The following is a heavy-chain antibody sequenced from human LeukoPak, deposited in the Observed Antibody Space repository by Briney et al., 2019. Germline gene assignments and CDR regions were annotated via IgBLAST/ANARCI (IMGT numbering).Heavy chain of an antibody. V-gene: IGHV4-34*01. D-gene: IGHD2-21*02. CDR1: GGSFSGYY. Sequence: SETLSLTCAVYGGSFSGYYWSWIRQPPGKGLEWIGEINHSGRTNYNPSLKSRVTISVDTSKNQFSLKLMFVTAADTAVYYCARFLAYCGGDCSNWYFDLWGRGTLVTVSS. CDR2: INHSGRT. CDR3: ARFLAYCGGDCSNWYFDL. J-gene: IGHJ2*01.